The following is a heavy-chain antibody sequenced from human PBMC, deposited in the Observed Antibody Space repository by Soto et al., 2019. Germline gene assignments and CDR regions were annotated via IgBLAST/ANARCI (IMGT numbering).Heavy chain of an antibody. J-gene: IGHJ4*02. D-gene: IGHD5-18*01. CDR1: GGTFSSYA. Sequence: SVKVSCKASGGTFSSYAISWVRQAPGQGLEWMGGIIPIFGTANYAQKFQGRVTITADESTSTAYMELSSLRPEDTALYYCVRSKGGYSYGTPFDYWGQGTLVTVSS. CDR2: IIPIFGTA. V-gene: IGHV1-69*13. CDR3: VRSKGGYSYGTPFDY.